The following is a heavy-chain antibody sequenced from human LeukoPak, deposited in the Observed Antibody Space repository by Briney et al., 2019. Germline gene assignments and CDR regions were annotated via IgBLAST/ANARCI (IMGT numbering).Heavy chain of an antibody. D-gene: IGHD3-16*01. CDR3: ARDGYTFGGVKTRFDF. J-gene: IGHJ4*02. CDR1: GYTFTNYG. V-gene: IGHV1-18*01. Sequence: GASVKVSCKASGYTFTNYGISWVRQAPGQGLEWIGWISAYNGDTTYAQKLQGRVTMTTDTSTSTAYMELRSLRSDDTAVYYCARDGYTFGGVKTRFDFWGQGTLVTVSS. CDR2: ISAYNGDT.